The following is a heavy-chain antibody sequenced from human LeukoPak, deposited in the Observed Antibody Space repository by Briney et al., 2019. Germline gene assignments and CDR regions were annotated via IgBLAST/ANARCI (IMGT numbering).Heavy chain of an antibody. CDR2: IYYSGST. Sequence: SETLSLTCTVSGGSISSSSYYWGWIRQPPGKGLEWIGSIYYSGSTYYNPSLKSRVTISVDTSKNQFSLKLSSVTAADTAVHYCARHQQGVVVDQFDCWGQGTLVTVSS. CDR3: ARHQQGVVVDQFDC. J-gene: IGHJ4*02. CDR1: GGSISSSSYY. V-gene: IGHV4-39*01. D-gene: IGHD3-22*01.